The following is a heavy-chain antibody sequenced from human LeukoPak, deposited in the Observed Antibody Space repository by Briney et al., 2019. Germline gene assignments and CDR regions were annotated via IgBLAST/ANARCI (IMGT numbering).Heavy chain of an antibody. CDR2: INSDGHIM. V-gene: IGHV3-74*03. CDR3: ARDTIKQQLAMGTYYYYYYMDV. Sequence: QPGGSLRLSCAASGFTFSDNRMHWVRQAPGKGLVWVSRINSDGHIMTYADSVKGRFTISRDNARNTLYLQMNSLRAEDTAVYYCARDTIKQQLAMGTYYYYYYMDVWGKGTTVTVSS. J-gene: IGHJ6*03. CDR1: GFTFSDNR. D-gene: IGHD6-13*01.